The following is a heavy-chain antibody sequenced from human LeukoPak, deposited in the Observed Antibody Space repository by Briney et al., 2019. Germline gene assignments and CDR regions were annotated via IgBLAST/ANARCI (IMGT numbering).Heavy chain of an antibody. Sequence: ASVKVSCKPSGYTFSNFDINWVRQAPGQGLKWMGWMNPVSGDAGSAQKFQGRVTLTRNTSISTAYMELSSLRSDDTALYYCARAPMGTAALYWGQGTLVTVSS. CDR1: GYTFSNFD. CDR2: MNPVSGDA. J-gene: IGHJ4*02. D-gene: IGHD2-2*01. V-gene: IGHV1-8*01. CDR3: ARAPMGTAALY.